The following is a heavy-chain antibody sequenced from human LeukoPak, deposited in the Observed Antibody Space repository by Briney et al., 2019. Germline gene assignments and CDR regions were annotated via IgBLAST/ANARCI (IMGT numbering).Heavy chain of an antibody. V-gene: IGHV3-7*03. CDR1: GFTFSVFR. Sequence: GGSLRLSCSASGFTFSVFRMSWVRQAPGKGLEWVANINQDGSETYYMDSVRGRFTIPRDHAKNSLFLQMDSLRHDDTAVYYCARAPKWLGDAFDIWGQGTVVIVST. CDR3: ARAPKWLGDAFDI. CDR2: INQDGSET. J-gene: IGHJ3*02. D-gene: IGHD2-8*01.